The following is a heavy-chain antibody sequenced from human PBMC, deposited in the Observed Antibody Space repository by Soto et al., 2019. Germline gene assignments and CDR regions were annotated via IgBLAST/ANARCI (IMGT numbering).Heavy chain of an antibody. Sequence: PGKRLEWVSVITTNGHTDYADSVKGRFTISRDNSKNTVYLQMNSLRAEDTAIYYCAKGLLNGRWYAADWGQGTLVTVSS. J-gene: IGHJ4*02. D-gene: IGHD6-13*01. V-gene: IGHV3-53*01. CDR3: AKGLLNGRWYAAD. CDR2: ITTNGHT.